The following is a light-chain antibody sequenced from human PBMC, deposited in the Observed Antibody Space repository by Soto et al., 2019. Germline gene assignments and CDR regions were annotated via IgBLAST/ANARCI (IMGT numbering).Light chain of an antibody. J-gene: IGLJ3*02. CDR1: RSDVGSYRL. CDR3: CSYAGSSTNWV. Sequence: QSALTQPASVSGSPGQSITISCTGTRSDVGSYRLVSWYQQHPGKAPKLMIYEVSKRPSGVSNRFSGSKSGNTASLTISGLQAEDEADYYCCSYAGSSTNWVFGGGTKVTVL. V-gene: IGLV2-23*02. CDR2: EVS.